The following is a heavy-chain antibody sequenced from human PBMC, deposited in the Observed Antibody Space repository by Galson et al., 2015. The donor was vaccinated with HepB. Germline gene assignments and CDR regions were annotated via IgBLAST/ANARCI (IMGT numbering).Heavy chain of an antibody. Sequence: SVKVSCKASGYTFTYYGINWVRQAPGQGLEWMGWISAYNGNTNYAQKIQGRVTMTTDTSTGTAYMELRGLRSDDTAVYYCASIKQPYTSSSAWPFDYWGQGTLVTVS. CDR2: ISAYNGNT. CDR3: ASIKQPYTSSSAWPFDY. V-gene: IGHV1-18*01. J-gene: IGHJ4*02. D-gene: IGHD6-6*01. CDR1: GYTFTYYG.